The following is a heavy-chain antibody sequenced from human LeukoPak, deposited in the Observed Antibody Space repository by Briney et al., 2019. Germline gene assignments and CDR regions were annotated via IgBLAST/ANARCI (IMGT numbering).Heavy chain of an antibody. V-gene: IGHV4-39*01. CDR1: GGSISNSNYF. CDR3: ARYSGRQDFDY. J-gene: IGHJ4*02. CDR2: ISYSGST. D-gene: IGHD5-12*01. Sequence: PSETLSLTCTVSGGSISNSNYFWGWIPQPPGKGLEWIGSISYSGSTYYNPSLKSRVTISVDTSKNQFSLNLSSVTAADTAVYYCARYSGRQDFDYWGQGTLVTVSS.